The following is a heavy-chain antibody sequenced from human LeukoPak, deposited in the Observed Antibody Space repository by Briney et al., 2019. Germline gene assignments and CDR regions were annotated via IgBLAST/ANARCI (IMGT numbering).Heavy chain of an antibody. Sequence: ASVKVSCNASGGTLSDHIISWVRQTPGQGLVWMGSLIPMFGTANYAQNFQDRVTLSADGSTSTVYMELSSLRSEDTAVYYCARSPVALAAANSVAFDYWGQGTLVTVSS. CDR3: ARSPVALAAANSVAFDY. CDR1: GGTLSDHI. CDR2: LIPMFGTA. V-gene: IGHV1-69*13. J-gene: IGHJ4*02. D-gene: IGHD6-13*01.